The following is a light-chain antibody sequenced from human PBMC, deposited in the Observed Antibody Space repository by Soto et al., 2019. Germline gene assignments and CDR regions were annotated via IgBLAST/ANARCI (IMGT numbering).Light chain of an antibody. J-gene: IGKJ1*01. Sequence: DIVLTQYPDSLAVSLGERATINCKSSQSLLHSSNNKNYLAWYQQKPGQPPKLLIYWASTRESGVPDRFSGSGSGTDFTLTISRLEPEDFAVYYCQQYGSSPVFGQGTKVDIK. CDR2: WAS. CDR1: QSLLHSSNNKNY. CDR3: QQYGSSPV. V-gene: IGKV4-1*01.